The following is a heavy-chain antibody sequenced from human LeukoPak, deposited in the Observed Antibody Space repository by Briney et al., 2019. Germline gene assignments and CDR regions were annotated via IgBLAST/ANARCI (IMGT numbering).Heavy chain of an antibody. CDR2: IGSDGTKK. CDR3: ARQMTSTRLFDS. J-gene: IGHJ4*02. D-gene: IGHD5/OR15-5a*01. CDR1: GFIFSDHP. Sequence: PGGSLRLSCVASGFIFSDHPFHWLRQSPDKGLEWVALIGSDGTKKYYADSVQGRFTVSRENSKNTLFLQMNTLRADDTAVYFCARQMTSTRLFDSWGQGTLVTVSS. V-gene: IGHV3-30*04.